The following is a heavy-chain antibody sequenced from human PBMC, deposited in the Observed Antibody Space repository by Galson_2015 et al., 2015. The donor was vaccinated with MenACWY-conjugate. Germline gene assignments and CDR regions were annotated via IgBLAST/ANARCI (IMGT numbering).Heavy chain of an antibody. Sequence: SLRLSCAASGFTFSSYAMSWVRQAPGKGLEWVSAISGSTGGTYYADSVKGRFTISRDNSKNTLYLQINSLRAEDTAVYYCAKDQPPYCTGNGCYWRWFDPWGHGTLVTVSS. CDR1: GFTFSSYA. D-gene: IGHD2-15*01. CDR2: ISGSTGGT. CDR3: AKDQPPYCTGNGCYWRWFDP. V-gene: IGHV3-23*01. J-gene: IGHJ5*02.